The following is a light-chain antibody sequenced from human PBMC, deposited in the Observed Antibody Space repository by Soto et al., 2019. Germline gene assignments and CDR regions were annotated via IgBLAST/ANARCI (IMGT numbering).Light chain of an antibody. Sequence: EMVVTQSPATLSVSPGERVALSCRASQSISRNLAWYQQKPGQAPRLLIYGASTRATGIPARFSGSGSGTDFTLTISSLEPEDSAVYYCQQRHMWPITFGQGTRLEIK. CDR1: QSISRN. CDR3: QQRHMWPIT. V-gene: IGKV3-11*01. J-gene: IGKJ5*01. CDR2: GAS.